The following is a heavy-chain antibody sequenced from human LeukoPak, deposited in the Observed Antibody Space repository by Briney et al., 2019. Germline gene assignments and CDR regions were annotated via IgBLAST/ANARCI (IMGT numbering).Heavy chain of an antibody. D-gene: IGHD1-14*01. Sequence: PSETLSLTCSVSGGYIISYYWSWIRQPPGKGLEWIGIINYSGSTKYNPSLKSRVSISVDTSKNQFSLRLTSVTVADTAVYFCARVSNATKIEPNWFDPWGRGTLVTVSS. CDR2: INYSGST. J-gene: IGHJ5*02. CDR3: ARVSNATKIEPNWFDP. CDR1: GGYIISYY. V-gene: IGHV4-59*01.